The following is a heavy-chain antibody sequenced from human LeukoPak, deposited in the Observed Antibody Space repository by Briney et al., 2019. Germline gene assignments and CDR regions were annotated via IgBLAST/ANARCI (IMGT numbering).Heavy chain of an antibody. CDR3: ARVRGYRGFLFYFDY. V-gene: IGHV1-69*13. Sequence: ASVKVSCKASGGTFSSYAISWVRQAPGQGLEWMGGIIPIFGTANYAQKFQGRVTITADESTSTAYMELSGLRSEDTAMYYCARVRGYRGFLFYFDYWGQGTLVTVSS. CDR2: IIPIFGTA. D-gene: IGHD3-10*01. CDR1: GGTFSSYA. J-gene: IGHJ4*02.